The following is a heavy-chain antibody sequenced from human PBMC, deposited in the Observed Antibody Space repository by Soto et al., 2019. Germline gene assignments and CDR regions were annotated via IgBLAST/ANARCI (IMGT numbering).Heavy chain of an antibody. CDR2: IIPIFGTA. D-gene: IGHD2-2*01. V-gene: IGHV1-69*01. J-gene: IGHJ6*02. CDR1: GGTFSSYA. Sequence: QVQLVQSGAEVKKPGSSVKVSCKASGGTFSSYAISWVRQAPGQGLEWMGGIIPIFGTANYAQKFQGRVTITADESTSTAYMEVRSPGSEDTGGLYCAGDLTIDYYYYGNDVWGPGNKVTGSS. CDR3: AGDLTIDYYYYGNDV.